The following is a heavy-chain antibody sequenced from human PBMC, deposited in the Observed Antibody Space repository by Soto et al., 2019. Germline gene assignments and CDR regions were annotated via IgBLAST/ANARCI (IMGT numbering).Heavy chain of an antibody. CDR1: GFTLSDHY. CDR2: TKNKAQRYTT. CDR3: VRWDSGNPEN. Sequence: EVQLVESGGGLVQPGGSLRLSCVVSGFTLSDHYIDWVRQAPGKGLEWVGRTKNKAQRYTTEYAASVKGRFTISRDDTATSVYLQVKSRKTEDAAVYYCVRWDSGNPENRGQGTLVTVTS. J-gene: IGHJ4*02. D-gene: IGHD1-26*01. V-gene: IGHV3-72*01.